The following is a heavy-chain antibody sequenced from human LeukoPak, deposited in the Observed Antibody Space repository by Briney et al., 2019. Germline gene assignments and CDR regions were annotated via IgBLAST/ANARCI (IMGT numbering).Heavy chain of an antibody. D-gene: IGHD3-22*01. J-gene: IGHJ4*02. CDR1: GYTFTGYY. V-gene: IGHV1-2*02. CDR2: INPNSGGT. CDR3: ARQRDYYDRSFDY. Sequence: ASVKVSCKASGYTFTGYYMHWVRQAPGQGLEWMGWINPNSGGTNYAQKFQGRVTMTRDTSISTAYMVLSRLRSDDTAVYYCARQRDYYDRSFDYWGQGTLVTVSS.